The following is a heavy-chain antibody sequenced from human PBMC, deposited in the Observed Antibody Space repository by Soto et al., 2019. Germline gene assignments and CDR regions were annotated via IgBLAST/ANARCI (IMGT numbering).Heavy chain of an antibody. Sequence: QVQLQESGPGLVKPSQTLSLTCNVSGESISSGGYYWSWIRHHPGMGLEWIGYIYDSESAYYNPTLKCRITITRDTAKNHFALRLSSVTGADTAVYYCARASSSSSAADYWGQGTLVTVSS. CDR2: IYDSESA. D-gene: IGHD6-6*01. CDR3: ARASSSSSAADY. V-gene: IGHV4-31*03. CDR1: GESISSGGYY. J-gene: IGHJ4*02.